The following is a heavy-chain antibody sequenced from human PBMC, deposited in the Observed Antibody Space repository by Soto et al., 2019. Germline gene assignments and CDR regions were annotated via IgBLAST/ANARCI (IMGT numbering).Heavy chain of an antibody. D-gene: IGHD6-19*01. Sequence: QVQLVQSGAEVKKPGASVKVFCKASGYTFTSYAIHWLRQAPGQSLEWMGWINAGNGNTKYSQKFQGRVTITRDTSASKAYMVLSSLRSEDTAVYYCARDVSSHSSGWYYSDYWGQGTLVTVSS. CDR2: INAGNGNT. CDR3: ARDVSSHSSGWYYSDY. J-gene: IGHJ4*02. V-gene: IGHV1-3*01. CDR1: GYTFTSYA.